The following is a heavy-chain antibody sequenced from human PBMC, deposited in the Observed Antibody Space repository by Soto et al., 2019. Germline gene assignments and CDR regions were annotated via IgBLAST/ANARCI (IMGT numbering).Heavy chain of an antibody. D-gene: IGHD3-22*01. CDR1: GGTFSSYA. Sequence: QVQLVQSGAEVKKPGSSVKVSCKASGGTFSSYAISWVRQAPGQGLEWMGGIIPIFGTANYAQKFQGRVTITADESTSTEYMELSSLRSEDTDMYYCARVSQYYDSSGYYIDYWGQRTLVTDSS. J-gene: IGHJ4*02. CDR2: IIPIFGTA. V-gene: IGHV1-69*12. CDR3: ARVSQYYDSSGYYIDY.